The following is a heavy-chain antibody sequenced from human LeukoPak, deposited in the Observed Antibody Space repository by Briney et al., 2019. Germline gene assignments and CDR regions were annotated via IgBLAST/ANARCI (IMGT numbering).Heavy chain of an antibody. CDR2: VHYSGNT. CDR1: GGSISGYY. D-gene: IGHD3-10*01. Sequence: SETLSLTCTVSGGSISGYYHNWVRQSPGRGLEWIGLVHYSGNTNYNPSLKSRVSISTDASKNQFSLELASVTAADTAVYYCVIGRGWQPDYWGQGIPVTVSS. V-gene: IGHV4-59*03. J-gene: IGHJ4*02. CDR3: VIGRGWQPDY.